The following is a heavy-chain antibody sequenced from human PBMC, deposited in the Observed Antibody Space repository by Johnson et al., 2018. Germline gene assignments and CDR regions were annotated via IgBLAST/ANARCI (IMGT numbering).Heavy chain of an antibody. D-gene: IGHD3-22*01. CDR2: IWYDGSNK. J-gene: IGHJ3*02. V-gene: IGHV3-33*01. CDR3: ARDQGYYYDMSVYYSLGAFDI. Sequence: QVELVESGGGVVQPGRSLRLSCAASGFTFSSYGMHWVRQAPGKGLEWVAVIWYDGSNKYYADSVKGRFTIARDNSKNTLYMQMNSLRGEDTAVYYCARDQGYYYDMSVYYSLGAFDIWGQGTMVTVSS. CDR1: GFTFSSYG.